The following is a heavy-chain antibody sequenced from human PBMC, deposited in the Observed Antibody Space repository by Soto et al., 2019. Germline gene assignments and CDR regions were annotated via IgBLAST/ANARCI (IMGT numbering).Heavy chain of an antibody. CDR1: GYTFTSYY. CDR2: INPSGGST. CDR3: ARADYSNYEAFDY. D-gene: IGHD4-4*01. Sequence: ASVKVSCKASGYTFTSYYMHWVRQAPGQGLEWMGIINPSGGSTSYAQKFQGRVTITRDTSASTAYMELSSLRSEDTAVYYCARADYSNYEAFDYWGPGTLVTVSS. J-gene: IGHJ4*02. V-gene: IGHV1-46*01.